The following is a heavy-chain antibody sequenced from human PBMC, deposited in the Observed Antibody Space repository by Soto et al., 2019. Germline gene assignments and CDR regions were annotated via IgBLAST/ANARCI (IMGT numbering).Heavy chain of an antibody. Sequence: GGSLRLSCAASGFTFSNAWMNWVRQAPGKGLEWVGRIKSKTDGGTTDYAAPVKGRFTISRDDSKNTLYLQMNSLKTEDTAVYYCTTATWIQLWDPRYYGMDVWGQGTTVTVSS. D-gene: IGHD5-18*01. CDR1: GFTFSNAW. CDR2: IKSKTDGGTT. V-gene: IGHV3-15*07. CDR3: TTATWIQLWDPRYYGMDV. J-gene: IGHJ6*02.